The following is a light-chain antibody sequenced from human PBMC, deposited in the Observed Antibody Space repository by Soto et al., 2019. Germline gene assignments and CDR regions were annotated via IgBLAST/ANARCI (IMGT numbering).Light chain of an antibody. V-gene: IGKV3-11*01. CDR1: QSVSSSA. CDR3: QQRSNWPLT. CDR2: GAS. J-gene: IGKJ4*01. Sequence: EIVLTQSPGTLSLSPGERATLSCRASQSVSSSALAWYQQKPGQAPRRLIYGASNRATGIPARFSGSGSGTDFTLTISSLEPEDFAVYYCQQRSNWPLTFGGGTKVDI.